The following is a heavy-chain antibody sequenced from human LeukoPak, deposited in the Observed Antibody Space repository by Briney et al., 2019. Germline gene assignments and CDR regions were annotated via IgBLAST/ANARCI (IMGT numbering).Heavy chain of an antibody. Sequence: PGGSLRLSCAASGFTFSSYWMSWVRQAPGKGLEWVANIKQDGSEKYYVDSVKGRFTISRDNAKNSLYLQMNSLRAEDTAVYYCARVGDYAKYYGMDVWGQGTTVTVSS. CDR2: IKQDGSEK. J-gene: IGHJ6*02. V-gene: IGHV3-7*01. CDR3: ARVGDYAKYYGMDV. CDR1: GFTFSSYW. D-gene: IGHD4-17*01.